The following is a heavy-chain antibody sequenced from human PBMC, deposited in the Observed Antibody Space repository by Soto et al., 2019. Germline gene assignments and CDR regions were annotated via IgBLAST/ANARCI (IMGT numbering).Heavy chain of an antibody. CDR2: IKQDGSEK. CDR1: GFNFSSYW. Sequence: EVQLVESGGGLVQPGGSLRLSCAASGFNFSSYWMSWVRQAPGKGLEWVANIKQDGSEKYYVDSVKGRFTISRDNAKKSLYLQMNSLRAEDTAVYYCARVSSSSWFQYYFAYWGQGTLVTVSS. D-gene: IGHD6-13*01. V-gene: IGHV3-7*01. J-gene: IGHJ4*02. CDR3: ARVSSSSWFQYYFAY.